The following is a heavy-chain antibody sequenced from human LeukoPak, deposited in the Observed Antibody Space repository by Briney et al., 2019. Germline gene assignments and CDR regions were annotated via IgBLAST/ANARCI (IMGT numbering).Heavy chain of an antibody. CDR1: GFTFSNYA. V-gene: IGHV3-23*01. CDR3: AGDYRLSWFDY. Sequence: QPGGSLRLSCAGSGFTFSNYAMSWVRQAPGKGLEWVSSIVSSGGNTFYADSVKGRFTISRDNSKNTLYLQMNSLRAEDTAVYFCAGDYRLSWFDYWGQGTLVTVSS. J-gene: IGHJ4*02. CDR2: IVSSGGNT. D-gene: IGHD3-16*02.